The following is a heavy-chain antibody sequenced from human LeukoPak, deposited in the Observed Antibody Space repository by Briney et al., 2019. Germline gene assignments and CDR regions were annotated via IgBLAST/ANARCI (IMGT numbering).Heavy chain of an antibody. D-gene: IGHD3-22*01. J-gene: IGHJ4*02. CDR2: IYYSGST. Sequence: SETLSLTCTVSGGSISSSSYYWGWIRQPPGKGLEWIGSIYYSGSTYYNPSLKSRVTISVDTSKNQFSLKLSSVTAADTAVYYCARQGVYYDSGGYYYAFDYWGQGTLVTVSS. CDR1: GGSISSSSYY. V-gene: IGHV4-39*01. CDR3: ARQGVYYDSGGYYYAFDY.